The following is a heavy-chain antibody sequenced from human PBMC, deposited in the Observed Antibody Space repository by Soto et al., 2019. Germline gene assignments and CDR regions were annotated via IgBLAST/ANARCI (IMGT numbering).Heavy chain of an antibody. CDR1: GFTFNDFY. V-gene: IGHV3-11*01. D-gene: IGHD2-21*02. Sequence: QLQLVESGGGLVKPGGSLRLSCAASGFTFNDFYMIWFRQAPGRGLEWLAYINNRGDDIYYADSVRGRFTISRDNGKNSLYLQMNSLRVEDTAPYFCARDMSYGDFGRNWFDPWGQGTPVTVAA. J-gene: IGHJ5*02. CDR3: ARDMSYGDFGRNWFDP. CDR2: INNRGDDI.